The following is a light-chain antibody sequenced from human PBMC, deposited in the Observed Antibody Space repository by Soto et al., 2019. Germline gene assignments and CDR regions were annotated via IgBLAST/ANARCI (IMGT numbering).Light chain of an antibody. CDR1: QSVGTSY. V-gene: IGKV3-20*01. J-gene: IGKJ1*01. CDR3: QHYNSYSEA. Sequence: EIGLTQSPGTLSLSPGERATLSCRASQSVGTSYLAWYQQKPGQAPRLLINGASSRATGIPDRFSGSGSGTDFTLTISSLQPDDFATYYCQHYNSYSEAFGQGTKVDI. CDR2: GAS.